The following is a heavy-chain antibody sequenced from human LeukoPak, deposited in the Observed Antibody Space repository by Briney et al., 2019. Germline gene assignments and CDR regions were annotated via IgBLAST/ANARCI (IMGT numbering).Heavy chain of an antibody. J-gene: IGHJ4*02. D-gene: IGHD3-16*01. CDR1: AYTHTSNG. Sequence: GASVKVSRKPSAYTHTSNGVSWVRQAPGQGLEWMGWISAYNGNTNYAQKLQGRVTMTTDTSTSTAYIELRSLRSDDTAVYYCARCRTLGELPPLYDYWGQGTLVTVSS. V-gene: IGHV1-18*01. CDR3: ARCRTLGELPPLYDY. CDR2: ISAYNGNT.